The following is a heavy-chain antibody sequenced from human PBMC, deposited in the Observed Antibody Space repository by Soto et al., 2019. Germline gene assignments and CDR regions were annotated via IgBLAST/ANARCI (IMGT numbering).Heavy chain of an antibody. J-gene: IGHJ6*02. CDR2: ISSNGGST. V-gene: IGHV3-64*01. Sequence: EVQLVESGGGLVQPGGSLRLSCAASGFTFSTYAMHWVRQAPGKGLEYVSAISSNGGSTYYGNSVKGRFTISRDNSKNTLYLQMGSLRDDDMAVYYCARDRGYSSGRPADVWGQGTTVTVSS. CDR1: GFTFSTYA. CDR3: ARDRGYSSGRPADV. D-gene: IGHD6-19*01.